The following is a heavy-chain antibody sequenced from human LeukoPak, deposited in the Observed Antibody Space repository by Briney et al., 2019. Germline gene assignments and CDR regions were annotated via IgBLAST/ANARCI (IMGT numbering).Heavy chain of an antibody. CDR2: IRYDGTNQ. Sequence: PGGSLRLSCAGSGFTFGTYAMHWVRQAPGKGLDWVGFIRYDGTNQKYADSVKGRFTISRDNAKNSLYLQMNSLRAEDTALYYCAKDKAGYGDYFDYWGQGTLVTVSS. CDR3: AKDKAGYGDYFDY. D-gene: IGHD3-9*01. J-gene: IGHJ4*02. CDR1: GFTFGTYA. V-gene: IGHV3-30*02.